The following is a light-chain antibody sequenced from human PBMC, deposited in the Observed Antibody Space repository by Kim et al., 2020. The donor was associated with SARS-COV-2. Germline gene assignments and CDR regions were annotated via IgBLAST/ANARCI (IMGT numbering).Light chain of an antibody. V-gene: IGLV2-8*01. Sequence: SVTISGTGTSSDVGCYNSVSWYQQHPGKAPKLMVYEVFKRPSGVPDRFSGCKSGNTASLTVSGLQAEDEADYYCRSYAGSNIIYIFGTGTKVTVL. CDR1: SSDVGCYNS. CDR2: EVF. CDR3: RSYAGSNIIYI. J-gene: IGLJ1*01.